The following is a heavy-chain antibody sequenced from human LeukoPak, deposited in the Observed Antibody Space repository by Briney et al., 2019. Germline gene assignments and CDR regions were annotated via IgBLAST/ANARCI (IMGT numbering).Heavy chain of an antibody. J-gene: IGHJ4*02. CDR3: ARVGWPKPFDY. CDR1: DGSINSTSYY. V-gene: IGHV4-39*07. CDR2: IYYGGST. Sequence: SETLSLTCTVSDGSINSTSYYWGWIRQPPGKGLEWIGSIYYGGSTYYNPSLKSRVTILVDVDTSKNQFSLKLSSVTAADTAVYYCARVGWPKPFDYWGQGTLVTVSS.